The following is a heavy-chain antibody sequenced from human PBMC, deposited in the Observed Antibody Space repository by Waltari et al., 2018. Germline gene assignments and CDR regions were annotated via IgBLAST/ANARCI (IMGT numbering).Heavy chain of an antibody. CDR1: GYSISSGYH. J-gene: IGHJ4*02. V-gene: IGHV4-38-2*01. D-gene: IGHD4-17*01. Sequence: QVQLQASGPGLVKPSETLSLTCGVLGYSISSGYHWGWIRQPPGKGLEWIGTIYHNGRTYYNPSLKSRVTMSVDTSRNQFSLKLSSVTAADTAVYYCARVGGDYSGPIDYWGQGTLVTASS. CDR3: ARVGGDYSGPIDY. CDR2: IYHNGRT.